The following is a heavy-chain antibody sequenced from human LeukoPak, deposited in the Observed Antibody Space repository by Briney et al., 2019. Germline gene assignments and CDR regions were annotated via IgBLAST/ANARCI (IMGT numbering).Heavy chain of an antibody. J-gene: IGHJ4*02. V-gene: IGHV4-39*07. D-gene: IGHD5-18*01. CDR3: ARDLRGYSYGIDY. CDR1: GGSISSSSYY. Sequence: SETLSLTCTVSGGSISSSSYYWGWIRQPPGKGLEWIGSIYYSGSTYYNPSLKSRVTISVDTSKNQFSLKLSSVTAADTAVYYCARDLRGYSYGIDYWGQGTLVTVSS. CDR2: IYYSGST.